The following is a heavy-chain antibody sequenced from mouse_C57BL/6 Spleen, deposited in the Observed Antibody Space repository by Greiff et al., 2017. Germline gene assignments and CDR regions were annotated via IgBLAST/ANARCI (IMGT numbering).Heavy chain of an antibody. J-gene: IGHJ4*01. V-gene: IGHV3-6*01. CDR2: ISYDGSN. CDR1: GYSITSGYY. CDR3: ARKGYDYDEGYAMDY. D-gene: IGHD2-4*01. Sequence: EVQLQESGPGLVKPSQSLSLTCSVTGYSITSGYYWNWIRQFPGNKLEWMGYISYDGSNNYNPSLKNRIYITRDTSKNQFFLKLNSVTTEDTATYYCARKGYDYDEGYAMDYWGQGTSVTVSS.